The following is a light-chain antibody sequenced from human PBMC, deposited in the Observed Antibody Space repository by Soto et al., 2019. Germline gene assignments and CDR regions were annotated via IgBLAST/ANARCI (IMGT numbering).Light chain of an antibody. CDR3: QQYYSNFSP. J-gene: IGKJ2*01. CDR1: QSLLYSSNNKNY. Sequence: DIVMTQSPDSLAVSLGERATINCKSSQSLLYSSNNKNYLAWYQHRPGQPPKMLIFWASTRESGVPDRFDGSGSETDFTLTISSLQAEDAAAYYCQQYYSNFSPFGQGTKLQIK. V-gene: IGKV4-1*01. CDR2: WAS.